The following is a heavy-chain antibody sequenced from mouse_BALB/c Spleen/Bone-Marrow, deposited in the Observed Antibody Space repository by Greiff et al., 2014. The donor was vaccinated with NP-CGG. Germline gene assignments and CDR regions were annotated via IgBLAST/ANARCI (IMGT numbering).Heavy chain of an antibody. CDR1: GYSFTGYY. Sequence: EVQLQQSGPELVKPGASVKISCKASGYSFTGYYMHWVKQSHVKSLEWIGRINPYNGATSYNQNFKDKASLTVDKSSSTAYMELHSLTSKDSAVYYCARGYGNYDYWYFDVWGAGTTVTVSS. D-gene: IGHD2-1*01. CDR2: INPYNGAT. CDR3: ARGYGNYDYWYFDV. J-gene: IGHJ1*01. V-gene: IGHV1-26*01.